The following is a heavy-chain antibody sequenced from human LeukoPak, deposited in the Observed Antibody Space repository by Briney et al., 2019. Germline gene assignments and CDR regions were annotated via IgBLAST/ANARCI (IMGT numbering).Heavy chain of an antibody. Sequence: SETLSLTCAVYGGSFSGYYWSWIRQPPGKGLEWIGSIYYSGSTYYNPSLKSRVTISVDTSKNQFSLKLSSVTAADTAVYYCARGSSGWYGRNWFDPWGQGTLVTVSS. D-gene: IGHD6-19*01. CDR3: ARGSSGWYGRNWFDP. V-gene: IGHV4-34*01. CDR1: GGSFSGYY. J-gene: IGHJ5*02. CDR2: IYYSGST.